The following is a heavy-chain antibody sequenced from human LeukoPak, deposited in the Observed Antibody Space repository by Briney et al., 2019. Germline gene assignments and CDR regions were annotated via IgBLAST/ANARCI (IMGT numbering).Heavy chain of an antibody. CDR1: GYTFTSYG. Sequence: ASVKVSCKASGYTFTSYGISWVRQAPGQGLEWMGWISAYNGNTNYAQKLQGRVTMTTDTSTSTAYMEQRSLRSDDTAVYYCARGPLFVVVPAATDYWGQGTLVTVSS. D-gene: IGHD2-2*01. CDR3: ARGPLFVVVPAATDY. J-gene: IGHJ4*02. CDR2: ISAYNGNT. V-gene: IGHV1-18*04.